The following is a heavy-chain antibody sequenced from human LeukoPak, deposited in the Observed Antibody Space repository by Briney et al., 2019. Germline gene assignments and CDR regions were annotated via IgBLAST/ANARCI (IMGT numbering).Heavy chain of an antibody. CDR1: GYTFSSCG. CDR3: ARDESSGSYYFDY. V-gene: IGHV1-18*01. Sequence: ASVKVSCKASGYTFSSCGISWVRQAPGQGLEWMAWISVYNGNTKYAQKVQGRVTMTTDTSTSTAYMELRSLRSDDTAVYYCARDESSGSYYFDYWGQGTLVTVSS. D-gene: IGHD1-26*01. J-gene: IGHJ4*02. CDR2: ISVYNGNT.